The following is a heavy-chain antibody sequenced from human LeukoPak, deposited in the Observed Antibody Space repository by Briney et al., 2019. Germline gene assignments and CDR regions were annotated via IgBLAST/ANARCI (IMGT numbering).Heavy chain of an antibody. CDR2: INGDGSWT. V-gene: IGHV3-74*01. CDR1: GFTFDDYT. Sequence: GRSLRLSCAASGFTFDDYTMHWVRQAPGKGLVWVSHINGDGSWTTYADSVKGRFTISKDNAKNTVYLQMNNLRAEDTAVYYCVSFYETYWGRGTLVTVS. J-gene: IGHJ4*02. CDR3: VSFYETY. D-gene: IGHD2-2*01.